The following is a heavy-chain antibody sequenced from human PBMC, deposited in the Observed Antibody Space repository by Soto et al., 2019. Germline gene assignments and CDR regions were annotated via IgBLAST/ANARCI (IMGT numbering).Heavy chain of an antibody. Sequence: SETLSLTCAVYDGSFSDFYWTWIRQRPGKGLEWIGEIYHSGTTHYNPSLKSRVTISVDRSKNQFSLKLSSVTAADTAVYYCARVPDRWGQGTLVTSPQ. V-gene: IGHV4-34*01. J-gene: IGHJ5*02. CDR2: IYHSGTT. CDR1: DGSFSDFY. CDR3: ARVPDR. D-gene: IGHD2-2*01.